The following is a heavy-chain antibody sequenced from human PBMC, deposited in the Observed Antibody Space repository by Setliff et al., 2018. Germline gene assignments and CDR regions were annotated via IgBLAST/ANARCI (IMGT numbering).Heavy chain of an antibody. V-gene: IGHV4-61*02. J-gene: IGHJ4*02. D-gene: IGHD7-27*01. CDR1: GDSISRAKYY. CDR3: ARYTPKLPELGIYGWFDY. CDR2: IYTDGST. Sequence: PSETLSLTCTVSGDSISRAKYYWSWIRQSAGKGLECLGRIYTDGSTKYNPSLNSRVTLLIDTAKNQISLRLSSVTAADTAAYYCARYTPKLPELGIYGWFDYWGQGTPVTVSS.